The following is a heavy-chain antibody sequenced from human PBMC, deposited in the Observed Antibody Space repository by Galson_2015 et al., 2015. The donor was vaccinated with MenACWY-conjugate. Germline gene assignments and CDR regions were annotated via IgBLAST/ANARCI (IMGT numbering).Heavy chain of an antibody. Sequence: SLRLSCAASGFTFGSYAMTWVRRAPGKGLEWVSTISDSGRFTYYADSVKGRFTISRDNSKNTVFLQMNSLRAEDTAAYYCAKDLVKNYEMMTGYYSDWGQGTLLTVSS. J-gene: IGHJ4*02. V-gene: IGHV3-23*01. CDR2: ISDSGRFT. D-gene: IGHD3-9*01. CDR3: AKDLVKNYEMMTGYYSD. CDR1: GFTFGSYA.